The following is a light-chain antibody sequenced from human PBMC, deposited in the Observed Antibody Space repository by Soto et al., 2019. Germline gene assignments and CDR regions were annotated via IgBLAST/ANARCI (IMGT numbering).Light chain of an antibody. CDR1: QSVGSN. V-gene: IGKV3-15*01. Sequence: DIVLTQSPATLFVSTGERATLSCRASQSVGSNLAWYQQKPGQAPRLLIYGASTRATGIPARFSGSGSGTEFTLTISSLQSEDFAIYFCQQYNNWPPDRTFGQGTKGEIK. J-gene: IGKJ1*01. CDR2: GAS. CDR3: QQYNNWPPDRT.